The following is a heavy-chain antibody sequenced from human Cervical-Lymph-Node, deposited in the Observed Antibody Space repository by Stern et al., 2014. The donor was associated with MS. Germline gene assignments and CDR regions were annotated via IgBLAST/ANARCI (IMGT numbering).Heavy chain of an antibody. CDR1: GFTVSRDY. CDR2: ITNVGST. V-gene: IGHV3-53*01. CDR3: ARDTSSPERSDW. D-gene: IGHD1-1*01. Sequence: EVQLVQSGGGVIQPGGSLRLSCTASGFTVSRDYMTWVRPAPGKGLEWVSLITNVGSTFYTDSVKGRFTISRDDSKNPVYLHMTSLRAEDTAMYYCARDTSSPERSDWWGQGTLVTVSS. J-gene: IGHJ4*02.